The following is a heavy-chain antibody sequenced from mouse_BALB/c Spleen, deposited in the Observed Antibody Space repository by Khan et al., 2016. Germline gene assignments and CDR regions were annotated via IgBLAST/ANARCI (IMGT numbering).Heavy chain of an antibody. CDR3: SRRFYYGSSYDVMDY. CDR1: GYTFTNYG. J-gene: IGHJ4*01. D-gene: IGHD1-1*01. Sequence: QIQLVQSGPELKKPGETVKISCKASGYTFTNYGMNWVKQAPGKGLKWMGWMNTYTGESTYPDDFKGRFAFSLETSASQSYFQINNRKNEDMATYFWSRRFYYGSSYDVMDYWGQGTSVTVSS. V-gene: IGHV9-1*02. CDR2: MNTYTGES.